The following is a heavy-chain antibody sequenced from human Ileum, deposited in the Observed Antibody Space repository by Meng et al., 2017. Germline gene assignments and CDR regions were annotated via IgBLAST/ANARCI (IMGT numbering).Heavy chain of an antibody. D-gene: IGHD3-9*01. CDR1: GFTFRNYW. CDR3: TRDAGDDVLTGYSHFDY. J-gene: IGHJ4*02. CDR2: IKEDGDEK. Sequence: GGSLRLSCVASGFTFRNYWMAWVRQAPGQGLEWVANIKEDGDEKSYVDPVRGRFTISRDNAKNSLYLQMNSLRPEDAAVYYCTRDAGDDVLTGYSHFDYWGQGTPVTVSS. V-gene: IGHV3-7*01.